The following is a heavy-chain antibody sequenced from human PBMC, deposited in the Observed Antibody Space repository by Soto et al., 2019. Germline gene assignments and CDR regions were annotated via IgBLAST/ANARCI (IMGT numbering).Heavy chain of an antibody. V-gene: IGHV4-39*01. CDR2: IYYRGST. D-gene: IGHD6-25*01. J-gene: IGHJ4*02. CDR1: GGSISNSDYY. CDR3: ARNPYSSGWHFDY. Sequence: QLQLQESGPGLVKPSETLSLTCTVSGGSISNSDYYWAWIRQPPGKGLEWIGTIYYRGSTYYNPSLRSRVTMPVDTSKNQFSLKLTSVTAADTAVYHCARNPYSSGWHFDYWGQGTQVTVSS.